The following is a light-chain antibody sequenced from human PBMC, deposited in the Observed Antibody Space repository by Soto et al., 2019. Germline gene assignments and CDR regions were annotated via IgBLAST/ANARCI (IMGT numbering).Light chain of an antibody. CDR2: EVS. Sequence: QSALTQPASVSGSPGQSISISCTGTSSDVGAYDRVSWYQHHPGKAPKLLIYEVSNRPSGVSNRFSGSKSGNTASLTISGLQAEDETDYYCFSYTSSGTYVFGTGTKLTVL. J-gene: IGLJ1*01. V-gene: IGLV2-14*01. CDR3: FSYTSSGTYV. CDR1: SSDVGAYDR.